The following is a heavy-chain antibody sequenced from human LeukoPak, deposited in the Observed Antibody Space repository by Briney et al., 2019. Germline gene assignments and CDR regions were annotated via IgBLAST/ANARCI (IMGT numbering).Heavy chain of an antibody. Sequence: SQTLSLTCGVYGGSFSGYYWSWIRQPPGKGLEWIGEVSQTGSGRTNYNPSLKSRVTISADASKNQFALELTSVTAADTAVYYCARDPGYSGYEGVDYWGQGTLVTVSS. CDR2: VSQTGSGRT. J-gene: IGHJ4*02. CDR1: GGSFSGYY. D-gene: IGHD5-12*01. V-gene: IGHV4-34*01. CDR3: ARDPGYSGYEGVDY.